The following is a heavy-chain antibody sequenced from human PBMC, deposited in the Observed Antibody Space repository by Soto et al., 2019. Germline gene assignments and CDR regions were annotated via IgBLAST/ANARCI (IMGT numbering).Heavy chain of an antibody. Sequence: PGGSRRLSCAVSGFSVSNLHMRWVRQAPNKSPEWVSVIDSGVRAFYADSVKGRFTISTDNCRSTLHLQMDSLRVDDSAVYSCARGGDLDYWGQGTLVTVSS. CDR3: ARGGDLDY. CDR1: GFSVSNLH. CDR2: IDSGVRA. V-gene: IGHV3-53*01. D-gene: IGHD1-26*01. J-gene: IGHJ4*02.